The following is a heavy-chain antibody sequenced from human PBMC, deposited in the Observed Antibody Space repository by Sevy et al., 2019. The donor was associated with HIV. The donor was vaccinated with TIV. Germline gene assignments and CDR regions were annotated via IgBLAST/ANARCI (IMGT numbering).Heavy chain of an antibody. Sequence: GGSLRLSCAASGFTFSSYAMTWVRQAPGKGLEWVSGISASGASTYYADSVKGRFTISRDNSKNTLYLQINSLRAEDTAVYYCARDRGTVADGTSYYNGMGVWGQGTTVTVSS. D-gene: IGHD6-13*01. CDR1: GFTFSSYA. J-gene: IGHJ6*02. CDR3: ARDRGTVADGTSYYNGMGV. CDR2: ISASGAST. V-gene: IGHV3-23*01.